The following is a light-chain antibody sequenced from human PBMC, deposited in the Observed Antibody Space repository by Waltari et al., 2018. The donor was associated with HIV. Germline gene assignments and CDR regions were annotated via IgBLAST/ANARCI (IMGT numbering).Light chain of an antibody. CDR2: DVS. V-gene: IGLV2-14*03. CDR3: CSYSSRGPVT. Sequence: HSVLPQPASMSGSLGQSITISCLGSSNDVGGFNYVSLYQQSPDKAPRLVIYDVSNRPLGSSCRFSGSKSGSAASLTISGLQPEDEADYFCCSYSSRGPVTFGGGTRLTVL. CDR1: SNDVGGFNY. J-gene: IGLJ2*01.